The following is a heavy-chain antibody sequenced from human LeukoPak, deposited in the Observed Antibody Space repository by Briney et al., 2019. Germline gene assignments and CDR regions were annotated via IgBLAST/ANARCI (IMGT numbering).Heavy chain of an antibody. D-gene: IGHD6-19*01. Sequence: PSETLSLTCTVSGGSISSSSYYWGWIRQPPGKGLEWIGSSYYSGSTYYNPSLKSRVTISVDTSENQFSLELSSVTAADTAVYYCARSIAVAGTRSYYYGMDVWGQGTTVTVSS. V-gene: IGHV4-39*01. J-gene: IGHJ6*02. CDR2: SYYSGST. CDR3: ARSIAVAGTRSYYYGMDV. CDR1: GGSISSSSYY.